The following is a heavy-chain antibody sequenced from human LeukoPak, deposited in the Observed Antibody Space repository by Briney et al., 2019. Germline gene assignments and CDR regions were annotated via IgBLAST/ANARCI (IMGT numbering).Heavy chain of an antibody. Sequence: PGGSLSLSCAASGFTFSSYAMHWVRQAPGKGLEWLAVISYDGINKYYADSVKGRFTISRDNSKNTLYLQMNSLRAEDTAVYYCARDGFLERLHLDYWGQGTLVTVSS. J-gene: IGHJ4*02. V-gene: IGHV3-30-3*01. CDR2: ISYDGINK. CDR3: ARDGFLERLHLDY. D-gene: IGHD3-3*01. CDR1: GFTFSSYA.